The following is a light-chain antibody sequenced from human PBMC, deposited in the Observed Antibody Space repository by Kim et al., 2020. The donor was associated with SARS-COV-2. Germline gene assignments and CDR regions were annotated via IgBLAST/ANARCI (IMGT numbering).Light chain of an antibody. Sequence: EIVMTQSPATLSVSPGDRATLPCRASQNVNNNLGWYQHRRGQAPRLLIYRASTRATGIPARFGGSGSGTEFTLTISSLQSEDFAVYYCLQSNNWPRTFGQGTKVDIK. CDR2: RAS. CDR3: LQSNNWPRT. V-gene: IGKV3-15*01. J-gene: IGKJ1*01. CDR1: QNVNNN.